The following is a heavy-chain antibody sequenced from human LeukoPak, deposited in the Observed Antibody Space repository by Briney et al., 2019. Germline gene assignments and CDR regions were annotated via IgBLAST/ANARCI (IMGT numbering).Heavy chain of an antibody. J-gene: IGHJ3*02. CDR3: ARSGGRARRTWDSSAFDI. CDR1: GFTFSSYA. Sequence: GGSLRLSCAASGFTFSSYAMHCVRQAPGKGLEWVAVISYDGSNKYYADSVKGRFTISRDNSKNTLYLQMNSLRAEDTAVYYCARSGGRARRTWDSSAFDIWGQGTMVTVS. V-gene: IGHV3-30*04. D-gene: IGHD4-11*01. CDR2: ISYDGSNK.